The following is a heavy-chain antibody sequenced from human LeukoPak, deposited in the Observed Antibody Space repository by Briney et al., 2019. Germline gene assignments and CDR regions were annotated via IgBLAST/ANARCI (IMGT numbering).Heavy chain of an antibody. CDR1: GGSISSYY. J-gene: IGHJ5*02. V-gene: IGHV4-4*07. CDR2: IYTSGST. Sequence: KSSGTLSLTCTVSGGSISSYYWSWIRQPAGKGLEWIGRIYTSGSTNYNPSLKSRVTMSVDTSKNQFSLKLSSVTAADTAVYYCASLTNNWFDPWGQGTLVTVSS. D-gene: IGHD2-8*01. CDR3: ASLTNNWFDP.